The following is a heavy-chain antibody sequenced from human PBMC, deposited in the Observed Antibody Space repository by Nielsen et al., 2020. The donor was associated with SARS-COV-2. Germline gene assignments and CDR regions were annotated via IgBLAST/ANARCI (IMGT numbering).Heavy chain of an antibody. Sequence: GESLKISCAASGFSFSSYAMTLVRQAPGKGLEWVSSIGTTGDKTFYADSVKVRFTISRDNSKNTLYLQLNSLRAEDTAVFYCAKISGSQRHYFDFWGQGALVTVSS. CDR1: GFSFSSYA. V-gene: IGHV3-23*01. CDR3: AKISGSQRHYFDF. D-gene: IGHD1-26*01. J-gene: IGHJ4*02. CDR2: IGTTGDKT.